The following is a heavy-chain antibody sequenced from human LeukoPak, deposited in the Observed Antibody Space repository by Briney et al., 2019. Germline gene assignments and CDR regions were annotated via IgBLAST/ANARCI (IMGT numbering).Heavy chain of an antibody. D-gene: IGHD5-18*01. CDR1: GFTFSSYW. V-gene: IGHV3-74*01. Sequence: GGSLRLSCAASGFTFSSYWMHWVRQAPGKGLVWVSRINSDGSSTSYADSVKGRFTISRDNAKNSLYLQMNSLRAEDTALYYCAKXSGYSYGWIDYWGQGTLVTVSS. J-gene: IGHJ4*02. CDR3: AKXSGYSYGWIDY. CDR2: INSDGSST.